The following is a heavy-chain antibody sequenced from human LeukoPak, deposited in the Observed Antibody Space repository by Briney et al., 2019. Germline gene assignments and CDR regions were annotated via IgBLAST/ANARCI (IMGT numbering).Heavy chain of an antibody. J-gene: IGHJ3*02. CDR1: GFTFSSYG. CDR2: ISYDGSNK. Sequence: GGSLRLSCAASGFTFSSYGMHWVRQAPGKGLEWVAVISYDGSNKYYADSVKGRFTISRDNSKNTLYLQMNSLRAEDTAVYYCAKGGSGYANDAFDIWGQGTMVTVSS. D-gene: IGHD5-12*01. CDR3: AKGGSGYANDAFDI. V-gene: IGHV3-30*18.